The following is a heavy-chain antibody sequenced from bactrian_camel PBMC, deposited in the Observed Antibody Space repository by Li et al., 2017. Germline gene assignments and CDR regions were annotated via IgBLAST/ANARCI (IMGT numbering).Heavy chain of an antibody. CDR1: GSLRNTYC. Sequence: QVQLVESGGGSVQAGGSLTLSCVASGSLRNTYCMGWFRQAPGKEREGVATIDSDYSTTYANSVKGRFTISQDKAKNAMYLQMNSLKAEDTAAYSCAAFGGGDCPISGYEGQGTQVTVS. J-gene: IGHJ4*01. D-gene: IGHD2*01. CDR2: IDSDYST. V-gene: IGHV3S53*01.